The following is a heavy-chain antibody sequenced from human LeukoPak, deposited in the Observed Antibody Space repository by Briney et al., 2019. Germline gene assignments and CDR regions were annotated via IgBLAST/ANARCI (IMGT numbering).Heavy chain of an antibody. CDR1: GFTFSSYA. CDR3: NVWDPYYYDSSGSLW. CDR2: IRSKAYGGTT. Sequence: GGSLRLSCAASGFTFSSYAMSWFRQAPGKGLEWVGFIRSKAYGGTTEYAASVKGRFTISRDDSKSIAYLQMNSLKTEDTAVYYCNVWDPYYYDSSGSLWWGQGTLVTVSS. J-gene: IGHJ4*02. V-gene: IGHV3-49*03. D-gene: IGHD3-22*01.